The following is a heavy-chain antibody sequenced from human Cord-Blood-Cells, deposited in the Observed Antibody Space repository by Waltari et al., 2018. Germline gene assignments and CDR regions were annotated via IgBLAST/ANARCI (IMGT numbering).Heavy chain of an antibody. V-gene: IGHV3-7*01. J-gene: IGHJ4*02. CDR2: KKQDGSEK. Sequence: EVQLVESGGGLVQPGGSLRLSCAASGFTFSSYWMSWVRQAPGKGREWVANKKQDGSEKYYVDSVKGRFTISRDNAKNSLYLQMNSLRAEDTAVYYCARSYYDSSGYFDYWGQGTLVTVSS. CDR1: GFTFSSYW. D-gene: IGHD3-22*01. CDR3: ARSYYDSSGYFDY.